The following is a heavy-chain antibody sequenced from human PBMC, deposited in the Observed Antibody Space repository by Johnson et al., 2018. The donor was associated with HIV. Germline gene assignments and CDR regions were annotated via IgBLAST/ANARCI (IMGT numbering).Heavy chain of an antibody. CDR1: GFTV. Sequence: MLLVESGGGLIQPGGSLRLSCVASGFTVRKGLEWVSVIYSGGSTYYADSVKGRVPISRDNSKNTLSLQMSSLRVEDTAVYFCARAPYSWNAGLFGAFDMWGRGTKVTVSS. CDR2: IYSGGST. D-gene: IGHD1-20*01. V-gene: IGHV3-66*03. CDR3: ARAPYSWNAGLFGAFDM. J-gene: IGHJ3*02.